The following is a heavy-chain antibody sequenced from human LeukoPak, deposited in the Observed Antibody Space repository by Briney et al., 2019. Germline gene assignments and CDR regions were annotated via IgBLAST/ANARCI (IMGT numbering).Heavy chain of an antibody. J-gene: IGHJ5*02. CDR3: ARDSDSSNWYNWFDP. Sequence: GGSLRLSCEGSAFIFSGHWMNWVRQAPGKGLEWVSAITGSGGGTYYADSVKGRFTISRDNSKNTLYLQMNSLRAEDTAVYYCARDSDSSNWYNWFDPWGQGTLVTVSS. CDR2: ITGSGGGT. CDR1: AFIFSGHW. V-gene: IGHV3-23*01. D-gene: IGHD6-13*01.